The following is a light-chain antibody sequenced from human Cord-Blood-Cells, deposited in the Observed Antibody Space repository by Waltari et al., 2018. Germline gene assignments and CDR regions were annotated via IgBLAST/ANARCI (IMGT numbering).Light chain of an antibody. CDR3: CSYAGSSTYV. CDR2: EGS. CDR1: SSDVGSYNL. V-gene: IGLV2-23*01. J-gene: IGLJ1*01. Sequence: QSALTQPASVSGSPGQSITISCTGTSSDVGSYNLVSWYQQHPGKAPKLMIYEGSKRPSGVSNRFPGSKPGNTASRTISGIQAEDEADYDCCSYAGSSTYVFGTGTKVTVL.